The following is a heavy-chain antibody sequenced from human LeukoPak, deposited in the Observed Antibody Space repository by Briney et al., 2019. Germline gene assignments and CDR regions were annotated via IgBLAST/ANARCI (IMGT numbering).Heavy chain of an antibody. V-gene: IGHV3-30*04. CDR3: ATVTSGLTYFDY. Sequence: GGSLRLSCAASGFTFSSYAMHWVRQAPGKGLEWVAVISYDGSNKYYADSVKGRFTISRDNSKNTLYLQMNSLRAEDTAAYYCATVTSGLTYFDYWGQGTLVTVSS. CDR2: ISYDGSNK. CDR1: GFTFSSYA. D-gene: IGHD3-10*01. J-gene: IGHJ4*02.